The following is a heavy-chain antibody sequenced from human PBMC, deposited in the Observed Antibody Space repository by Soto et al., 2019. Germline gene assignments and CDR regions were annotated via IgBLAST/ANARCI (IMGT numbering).Heavy chain of an antibody. D-gene: IGHD5-12*01. Sequence: ASVKVSCKASGYTFTGYYMHWVRQAPGQGLEWMGWINPNSGGTNYAQKFQGWVTMTRDTSISTAYMELSRLRSDDTAVYYCARVATITLAYYYYYMDVWGKGTTVTVSS. V-gene: IGHV1-2*04. J-gene: IGHJ6*03. CDR3: ARVATITLAYYYYYMDV. CDR2: INPNSGGT. CDR1: GYTFTGYY.